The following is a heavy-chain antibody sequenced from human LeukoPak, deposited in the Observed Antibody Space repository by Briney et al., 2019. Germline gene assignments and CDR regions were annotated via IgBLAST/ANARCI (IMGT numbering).Heavy chain of an antibody. J-gene: IGHJ5*02. CDR3: ARDDIAVAGTRGGFDP. CDR2: IIPIFGTA. CDR1: GGTFSSYA. D-gene: IGHD6-19*01. Sequence: ASVKVSCKASGGTFSSYAISWVRQAPGQGLEWMGGIIPIFGTANYAQKFQGRVTITADESTSTAYMELSSLRSEDTAVYYCARDDIAVAGTRGGFDPWGQGTLVTVSS. V-gene: IGHV1-69*01.